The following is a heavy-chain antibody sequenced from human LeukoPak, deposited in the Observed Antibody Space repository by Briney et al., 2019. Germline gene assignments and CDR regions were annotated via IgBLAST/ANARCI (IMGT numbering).Heavy chain of an antibody. CDR3: ATTRRGDSSGYYYGQGDY. CDR2: IFYSGST. Sequence: SETLSLTCTVSGGPISSYYWSWIRQHPGKGLEWIGYIFYSGSTNYNPSLKSRVTISVDTSKNQFSLKLSSVTAADTAVYYCATTRRGDSSGYYYGQGDYWGQGTLVTVSS. V-gene: IGHV4-59*06. J-gene: IGHJ4*02. D-gene: IGHD3-22*01. CDR1: GGPISSYY.